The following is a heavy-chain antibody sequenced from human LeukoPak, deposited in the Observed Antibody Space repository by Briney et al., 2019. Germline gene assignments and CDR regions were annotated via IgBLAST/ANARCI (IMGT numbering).Heavy chain of an antibody. D-gene: IGHD6-13*01. Sequence: SETLSLTCTVSGGSIASSGYYWSWVRQPPGKGLEWIATVYYSGTTYYNAPLKSRVTISVDTSKNQFSLKLSSVTAADTAVYFCARVRAIAAAAGNSGMDVWGQGTTVTVSS. CDR2: VYYSGTT. J-gene: IGHJ6*02. CDR3: ARVRAIAAAAGNSGMDV. V-gene: IGHV4-39*01. CDR1: GGSIASSGYY.